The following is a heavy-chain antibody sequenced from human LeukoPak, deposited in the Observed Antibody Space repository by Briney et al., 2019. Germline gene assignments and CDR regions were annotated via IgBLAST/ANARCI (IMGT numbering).Heavy chain of an antibody. J-gene: IGHJ4*02. V-gene: IGHV1-8*02. CDR3: ARGYYDSSGYYWGFDY. CDR2: MNPNSGNT. D-gene: IGHD3-22*01. Sequence: ASVKVSCKASGYTFTSYGISWVRQAPGQGLEWMGWMNPNSGNTGYAQKFQGRVTMTRNTSISTAYMELSSLRSEDTAVYYCARGYYDSSGYYWGFDYWGQGTLVTVSS. CDR1: GYTFTSYG.